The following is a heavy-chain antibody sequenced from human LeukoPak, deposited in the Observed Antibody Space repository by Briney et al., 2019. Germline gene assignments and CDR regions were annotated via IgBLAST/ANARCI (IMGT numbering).Heavy chain of an antibody. D-gene: IGHD2-2*01. CDR3: ARDSSIQSLDP. CDR2: ITSSSTYI. CDR1: GFTFSTYS. J-gene: IGHJ5*02. Sequence: GGALRLSCAASGFTFSTYSMNWVRQAPGKGLEWVSSITSSSTYIYYADSVKGRFAISRDNAKNSLYLQMNSLRAEDTAVYYCARDSSIQSLDPWGQGTLVTVSS. V-gene: IGHV3-21*01.